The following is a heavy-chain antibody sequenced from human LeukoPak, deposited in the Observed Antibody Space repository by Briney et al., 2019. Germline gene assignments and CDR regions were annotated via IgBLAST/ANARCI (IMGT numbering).Heavy chain of an antibody. CDR3: ARGRYYGMDV. J-gene: IGHJ6*02. CDR1: GFTFSTYA. Sequence: GGSLRLSCAASGFTFSTYAMTWVRQAPGKGLQWVSSISGSGGSTYYADSVKGRLTISRDNAKNTLYLQMNCLRAEDTAVYYCARGRYYGMDVWGQGTTVTVSS. CDR2: ISGSGGST. D-gene: IGHD3-10*01. V-gene: IGHV3-23*01.